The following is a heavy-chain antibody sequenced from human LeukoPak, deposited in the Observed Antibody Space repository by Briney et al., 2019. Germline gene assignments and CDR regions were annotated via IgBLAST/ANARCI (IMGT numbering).Heavy chain of an antibody. V-gene: IGHV1-2*02. J-gene: IGHJ4*02. D-gene: IGHD2-2*01. CDR1: GYTFTGYY. Sequence: GASVKVSCKASGYTFTGYYMHWVRQAPGQGLEWMGWINPNTGGTNYAQKFQGRVTMTRDTSISTAYMELAGLRSDDTAVYYCARGRCSGTSCYSPFDYWGQGTLVTVSS. CDR2: INPNTGGT. CDR3: ARGRCSGTSCYSPFDY.